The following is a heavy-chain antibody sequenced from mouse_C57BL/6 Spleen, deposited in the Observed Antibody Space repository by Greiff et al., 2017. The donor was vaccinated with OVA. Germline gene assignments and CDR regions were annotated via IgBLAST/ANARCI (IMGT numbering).Heavy chain of an antibody. Sequence: EVMLVESGGGLVQPKGSLKLSCAASGFSFNTYAMNWVRQAPGKGLEWVARIRSKSNNYATYYADSVKDRFTISRDDSESMLYLQMNNLKTEDTAMYYCVRLRWYYAMDYWGQGTSVTVSS. J-gene: IGHJ4*01. V-gene: IGHV10-1*01. CDR2: IRSKSNNYAT. D-gene: IGHD2-3*01. CDR1: GFSFNTYA. CDR3: VRLRWYYAMDY.